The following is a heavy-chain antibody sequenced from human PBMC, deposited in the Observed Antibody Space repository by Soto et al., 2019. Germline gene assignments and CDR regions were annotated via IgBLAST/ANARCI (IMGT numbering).Heavy chain of an antibody. J-gene: IGHJ6*02. CDR2: IAYDGINT. CDR1: GFTFGTYG. Sequence: GGSLRLSCVASGFTFGTYGMHWVRQAPGKGLQWVALIAYDGINTYYADSVKGRFTISRDNSKNTLHLQMNSPRPEDTGVYFCARVTPGNNLYYFSGLDVWGQGTSVTVSS. CDR3: ARVTPGNNLYYFSGLDV. V-gene: IGHV3-30-3*01. D-gene: IGHD1-1*01.